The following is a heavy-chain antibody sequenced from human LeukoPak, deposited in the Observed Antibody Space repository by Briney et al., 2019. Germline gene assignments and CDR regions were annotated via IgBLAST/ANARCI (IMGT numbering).Heavy chain of an antibody. CDR3: ARADSSGWYPFDY. D-gene: IGHD6-19*01. CDR1: GFTFSSYA. V-gene: IGHV3-20*01. J-gene: IGHJ4*02. Sequence: GGSLRLSCAASGFTFSSYAMGWVRQAPGKGLEWVSGINWNGGSTGYADSVKGRFTISRDNAKNSLYLQMNSLRAEDTALYHCARADSSGWYPFDYWGQGTLVTVSS. CDR2: INWNGGST.